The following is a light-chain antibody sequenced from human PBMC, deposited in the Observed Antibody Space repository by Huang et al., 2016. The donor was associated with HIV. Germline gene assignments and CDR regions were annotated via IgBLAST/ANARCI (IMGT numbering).Light chain of an antibody. CDR1: RDIGNF. CDR3: QRYDSAPRA. Sequence: DIQMTQSPSSLSASPGVRVTLSCRANRDIGNFLAWYQHKPGGVPRLLIYGASTLQSGGPSRFSGRGSGTDFTLTTTSFQPDDVATYYCQRYDSAPRAFGQGTKVEI. J-gene: IGKJ1*01. V-gene: IGKV1-27*01. CDR2: GAS.